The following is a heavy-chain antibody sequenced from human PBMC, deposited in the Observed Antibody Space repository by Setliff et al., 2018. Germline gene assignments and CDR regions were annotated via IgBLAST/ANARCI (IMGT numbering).Heavy chain of an antibody. CDR3: TYYCSSTSCYRDLDWFDP. CDR2: IRSKAYGGTT. CDR1: GFTFGDYA. V-gene: IGHV3-49*04. Sequence: GGSLRLSCTASGFTFGDYAMSWVRQAPGKGLEWVGFIRSKAYGGTTEYAASVKGRSTISRDDSKSIAYLQMNSLKTEDTAVYYCTYYCSSTSCYRDLDWFDPWGQGTLVTVSS. D-gene: IGHD2-2*01. J-gene: IGHJ5*02.